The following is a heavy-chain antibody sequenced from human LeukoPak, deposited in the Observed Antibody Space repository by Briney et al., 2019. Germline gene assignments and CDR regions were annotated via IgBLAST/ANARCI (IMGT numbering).Heavy chain of an antibody. Sequence: ASVKVSCKASGYTFTGYYMHWVRQSPGQGLEWMGWINPNSGGTNYALKFQGRVTMTRDTSISTAYMELSRLRSDDTAVYYCAREEYYYDSSGYLGYWGQGTLVTVSS. CDR3: AREEYYYDSSGYLGY. D-gene: IGHD3-22*01. J-gene: IGHJ4*02. CDR1: GYTFTGYY. CDR2: INPNSGGT. V-gene: IGHV1-2*02.